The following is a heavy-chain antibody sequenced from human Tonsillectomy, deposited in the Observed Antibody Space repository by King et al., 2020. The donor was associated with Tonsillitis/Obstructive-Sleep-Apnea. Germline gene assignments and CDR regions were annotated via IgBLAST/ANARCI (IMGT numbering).Heavy chain of an antibody. CDR2: IYWDDDK. CDR3: AHRPSARYFDY. J-gene: IGHJ4*02. V-gene: IGHV2-5*02. Sequence: ITLKESGPTLVKPTQTLTLTCTFSGFSLSTSGVCVGWIRHPPGKALEWLAVIYWDDDKRYSPSLKSRLTITKNTSKNQVVLTMTNMNPVDTATYYYAHRPSARYFDYWGQGTLVTVSS. CDR1: GFSLSTSGVC.